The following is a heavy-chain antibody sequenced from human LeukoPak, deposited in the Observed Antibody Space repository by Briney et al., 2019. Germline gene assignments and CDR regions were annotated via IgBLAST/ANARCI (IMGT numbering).Heavy chain of an antibody. CDR1: GYTFSRYW. J-gene: IGHJ4*02. D-gene: IGHD3-10*01. Sequence: GGSLRLSCAASGYTFSRYWMHWVRQGPGKGLVWVSRINEDGSSTSYAESVRGRFTISRDNAKNTLYLQMNSLRAEDTAVYYCTTDTFGARDSWGQGTLVTVSS. CDR2: INEDGSST. V-gene: IGHV3-74*01. CDR3: TTDTFGARDS.